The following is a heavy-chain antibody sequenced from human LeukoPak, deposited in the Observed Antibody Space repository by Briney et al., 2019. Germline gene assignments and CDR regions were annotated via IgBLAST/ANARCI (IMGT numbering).Heavy chain of an antibody. CDR3: ARDRGSGWYFGLDY. CDR1: GFTVSSNY. J-gene: IGHJ4*02. D-gene: IGHD6-19*01. CDR2: IYSGGST. Sequence: GGSLRLSCAASGFTVSSNYMSWVRQAPGKGLEWVSVIYSGGSTYYADSVKGRFTISRDNSKNTLYLQMNSLRAEDTAVYYCARDRGSGWYFGLDYWGQGTLVTVSS. V-gene: IGHV3-53*01.